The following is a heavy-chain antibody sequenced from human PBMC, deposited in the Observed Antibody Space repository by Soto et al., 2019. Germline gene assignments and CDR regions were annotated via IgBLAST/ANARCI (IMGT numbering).Heavy chain of an antibody. CDR1: GGSVSSGSYY. CDR2: IYYSGST. Sequence: KTSETLSLTCTVSGGSVSSGSYYWSWIRQPPGKGLEWIGYIYYSGSTNYNPSLKSRVTISVDTSKNQFSLKLSSVTAADTAVYYCARDRSYDYVWGSYRAHDAFDIWGQGTMVTVSS. CDR3: ARDRSYDYVWGSYRAHDAFDI. V-gene: IGHV4-61*01. D-gene: IGHD3-16*02. J-gene: IGHJ3*02.